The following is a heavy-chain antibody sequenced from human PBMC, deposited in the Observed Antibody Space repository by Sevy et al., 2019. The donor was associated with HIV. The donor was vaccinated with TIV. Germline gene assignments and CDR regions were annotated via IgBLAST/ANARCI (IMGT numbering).Heavy chain of an antibody. CDR2: IRFDGTIQ. J-gene: IGHJ6*02. V-gene: IGHV3-30*02. D-gene: IGHD2-2*01. CDR1: GFTFSTYG. CDR3: AKVVHIVVVPAAIDYYYGMDV. Sequence: GGSLRLSCAASGFTFSTYGMHWVRQAPGKGLEWVAFIRFDGTIQYYTDSVKGRLTISRDNSKSTLYLQMNSLRAEDTAVYFCAKVVHIVVVPAAIDYYYGMDVWGQGTTVTVSS.